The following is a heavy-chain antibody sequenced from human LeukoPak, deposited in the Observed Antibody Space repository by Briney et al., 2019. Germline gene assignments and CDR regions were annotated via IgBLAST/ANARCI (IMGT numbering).Heavy chain of an antibody. CDR1: GFTFHDYA. CDR2: ISWNGGSV. V-gene: IGHV3-9*01. J-gene: IGHJ3*02. D-gene: IGHD3-10*01. CDR3: AKDRDILLWFGEHAFDI. Sequence: GRSLRLSCAASGFTFHDYAMHWVRQAPGKGLEWVSGISWNGGSVGYVDSVKGRFTMSRDNAKNSLYLQMDGLRAEDTALYYCAKDRDILLWFGEHAFDIWGQGTMVTVSS.